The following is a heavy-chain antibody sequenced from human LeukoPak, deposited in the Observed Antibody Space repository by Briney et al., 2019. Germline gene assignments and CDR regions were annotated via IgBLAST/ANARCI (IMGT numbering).Heavy chain of an antibody. CDR3: ARGTVRGGFDY. D-gene: IGHD3-10*01. CDR1: GGSISSYY. V-gene: IGHV4-4*07. Sequence: PSETLSLTCTVSGGSISSYYWSWIRQPAGKGLGWIGRIYTSGSTNYNPSLKSRVTMSVDTSKNQFSLKLSSVTAADTAVYYCARGTVRGGFDYWGQGTLVTVSS. CDR2: IYTSGST. J-gene: IGHJ4*02.